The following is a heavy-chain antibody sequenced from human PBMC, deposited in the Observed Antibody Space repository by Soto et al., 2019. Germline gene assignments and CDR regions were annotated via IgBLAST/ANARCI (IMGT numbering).Heavy chain of an antibody. D-gene: IGHD2-2*01. J-gene: IGHJ3*02. Sequence: QVQLQESGPGLVKPSQTLSLTCTVSGGSISSGGYYWSWIRQHPGKGLEWIGYIYYSGSTYYNPSLKRRATISVDTSKNQFSLKLSSVTAADTAVYYCAGGSSTSCYATVRGGCDIWGQGTMVTVSS. V-gene: IGHV4-31*03. CDR1: GGSISSGGYY. CDR2: IYYSGST. CDR3: AGGSSTSCYATVRGGCDI.